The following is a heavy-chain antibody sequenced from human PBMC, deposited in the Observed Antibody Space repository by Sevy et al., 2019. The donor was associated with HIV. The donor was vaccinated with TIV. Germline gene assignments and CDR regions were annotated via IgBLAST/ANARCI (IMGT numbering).Heavy chain of an antibody. Sequence: ASVKVSCKTFGYTFKTYGISWVRQAPGQGLEWMGWISAYSGDTNFEQKFQGRVTMTTDTSTSTAYMELSSLRSDDTAVYFCARDRTQGVVIIPGSMWGGVDYWGQGTVVTVSS. CDR2: ISAYSGDT. CDR1: GYTFKTYG. V-gene: IGHV1-18*01. J-gene: IGHJ4*02. CDR3: ARDRTQGVVIIPGSMWGGVDY. D-gene: IGHD2-2*01.